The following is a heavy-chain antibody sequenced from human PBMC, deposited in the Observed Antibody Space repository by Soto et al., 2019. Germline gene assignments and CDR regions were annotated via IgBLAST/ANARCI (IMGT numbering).Heavy chain of an antibody. Sequence: PGGSLRLSCAASGFTFSSYAMSWVRQAPGKGLEWVSAISGSGGSTYYADSVKGRFTISRDNSKNTLYLQMNSLRAEDTAVYYCAKGPKITMIVVVITSFDYWGQGTLVTVSS. D-gene: IGHD3-22*01. J-gene: IGHJ4*02. CDR2: ISGSGGST. V-gene: IGHV3-23*01. CDR1: GFTFSSYA. CDR3: AKGPKITMIVVVITSFDY.